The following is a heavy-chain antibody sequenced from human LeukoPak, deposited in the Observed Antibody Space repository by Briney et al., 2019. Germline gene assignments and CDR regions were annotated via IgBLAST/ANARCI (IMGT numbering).Heavy chain of an antibody. CDR2: IYHSGST. CDR3: ARSAYGDYGEYYFDY. J-gene: IGHJ4*02. CDR1: GGSISSGGYS. Sequence: PSQTLSLTCAVSGGSISSGGYSWSWIRQPPGKGLEWIGYIYHSGSTYYNPSLKSRVTISVGRSKNQFSLKLSSVTAVDTAVYYCARSAYGDYGEYYFDYWGQGTLVTVS. D-gene: IGHD4-17*01. V-gene: IGHV4-30-2*01.